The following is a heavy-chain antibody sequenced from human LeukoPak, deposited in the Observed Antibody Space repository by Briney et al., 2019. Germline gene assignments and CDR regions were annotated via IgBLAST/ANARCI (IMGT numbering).Heavy chain of an antibody. D-gene: IGHD1-26*01. Sequence: SGTLALTCAVYGGSFSGYYWSWIRQPPGKGLEWIGEINHSGSTNYNPSLKSRVTISVDTSKNQFSLKLSSVTAADTAVYYCAKVRWDHRELLLALDYWGQGTLVTVSS. V-gene: IGHV4-34*01. CDR3: AKVRWDHRELLLALDY. CDR1: GGSFSGYY. J-gene: IGHJ4*02. CDR2: INHSGST.